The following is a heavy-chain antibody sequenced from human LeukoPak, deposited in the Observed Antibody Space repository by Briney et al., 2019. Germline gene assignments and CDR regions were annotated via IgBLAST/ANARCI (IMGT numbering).Heavy chain of an antibody. J-gene: IGHJ4*02. CDR2: IYRDGSS. Sequence: GGSLRLSCVASGLSVNSNYMSWVRQAPGKGLEWVSVIYRDGSSYYAESVKGRFTISRDNSKNTLYIQMNSLRAEDTAVYYCARSFYDILIGYYQYFDYWGQGTLVTVSS. V-gene: IGHV3-66*01. CDR3: ARSFYDILIGYYQYFDY. CDR1: GLSVNSNY. D-gene: IGHD3-9*01.